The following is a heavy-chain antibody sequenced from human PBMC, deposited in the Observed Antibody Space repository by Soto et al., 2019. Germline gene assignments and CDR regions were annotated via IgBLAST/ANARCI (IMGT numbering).Heavy chain of an antibody. CDR3: ARGGGFCGADCYKGGIDY. Sequence: GGSLRLSCAASGFTFSPYTMHWVRQTPGKGLEWVAVISYDGSDKNYADSVRGRFTISRDNSKNTLFLQMNSLRAEDTALYYCARGGGFCGADCYKGGIDYWGQGALVTVPQ. V-gene: IGHV3-30-3*01. CDR1: GFTFSPYT. D-gene: IGHD2-21*02. CDR2: ISYDGSDK. J-gene: IGHJ4*02.